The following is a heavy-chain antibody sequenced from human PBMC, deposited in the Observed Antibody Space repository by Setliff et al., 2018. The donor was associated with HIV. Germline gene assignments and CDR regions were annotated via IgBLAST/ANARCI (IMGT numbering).Heavy chain of an antibody. D-gene: IGHD3-3*01. Sequence: GGSLRLSCAASGFTFSDYYMTWIRQAPGKGLEWVGFIRSKAYGGTTEYAASVKGRFTISRDDSKSIAYLQMNSLKTEDTAVYYCARGFVLRFLEWSMPDAFDIWGQGTMVTVS. CDR2: IRSKAYGGTT. CDR3: ARGFVLRFLEWSMPDAFDI. CDR1: GFTFSDYY. J-gene: IGHJ3*02. V-gene: IGHV3-49*03.